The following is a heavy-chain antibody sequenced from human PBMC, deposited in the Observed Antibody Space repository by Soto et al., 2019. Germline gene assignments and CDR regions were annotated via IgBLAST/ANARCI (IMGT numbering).Heavy chain of an antibody. CDR2: INPSGGST. CDR3: ARISGSCFDY. J-gene: IGHJ4*02. D-gene: IGHD3-10*01. V-gene: IGHV1-46*01. CDR1: GYTSTSYY. Sequence: ASVKVSCKASGYTSTSYYMHWVRQAPGQGLEWMGIINPSGGSTSYAQKFQGRVTMTRDASTSTVYMELSSLRSEDTAVYYCARISGSCFDYWGQGTLVTVSS.